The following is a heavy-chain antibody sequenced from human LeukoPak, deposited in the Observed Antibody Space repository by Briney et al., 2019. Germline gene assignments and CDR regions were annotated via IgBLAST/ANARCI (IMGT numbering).Heavy chain of an antibody. Sequence: GGSLRLSCAASGFTFSRYAMSWVRQAPGKGLEWVSAISGNGGSTDYADSAKGRFTISRDNSKNTLYLQMSSLRAEDTAVYYCAKGAHFYYDSSGDFDYWGQGTLVTVSS. CDR2: ISGNGGST. V-gene: IGHV3-23*01. J-gene: IGHJ4*02. CDR3: AKGAHFYYDSSGDFDY. CDR1: GFTFSRYA. D-gene: IGHD3-22*01.